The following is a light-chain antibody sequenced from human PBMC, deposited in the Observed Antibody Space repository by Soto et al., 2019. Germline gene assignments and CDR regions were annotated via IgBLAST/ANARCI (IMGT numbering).Light chain of an antibody. Sequence: DIQMTQSPSSLSASVGDRVTITCRASQGISNFLAWHQQKPGKVPRLLIYAASTLQFGVSSRFSGSGSGTDFTLTISSLQPEDVATYYCQRYSGAPRAFGQGTRVEIK. J-gene: IGKJ1*01. CDR1: QGISNF. CDR2: AAS. V-gene: IGKV1-27*01. CDR3: QRYSGAPRA.